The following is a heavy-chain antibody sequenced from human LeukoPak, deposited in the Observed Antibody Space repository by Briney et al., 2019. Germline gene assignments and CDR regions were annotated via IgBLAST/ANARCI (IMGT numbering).Heavy chain of an antibody. CDR2: VHLDGRT. Sequence: SETLSLTCDVSGGSVTSTNWWTWVRQPPGKGLEWIGEVHLDGRTNYNPSLKSRVTISVDTSKNQFSLKLSSVTAADTAVYYCARGRGTVVTYYYYGMDVWGQGTTVTVSS. D-gene: IGHD4-23*01. V-gene: IGHV4-4*02. CDR3: ARGRGTVVTYYYYGMDV. J-gene: IGHJ6*02. CDR1: GGSVTSTNW.